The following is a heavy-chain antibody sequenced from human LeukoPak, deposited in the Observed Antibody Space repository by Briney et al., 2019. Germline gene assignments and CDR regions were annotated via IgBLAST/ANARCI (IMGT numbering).Heavy chain of an antibody. Sequence: SETLSLTCTVSGGSISSYYWSWIRQPAGKGLEWIGRIYTSGSTNYNPSLKSRVTMSVDTSKNQFSLKLSSVTAADTAVYYRARDLVIVVVPAAIETNWFDPWGQGTLVTVSS. CDR1: GGSISSYY. CDR2: IYTSGST. V-gene: IGHV4-4*07. CDR3: ARDLVIVVVPAAIETNWFDP. D-gene: IGHD2-2*03. J-gene: IGHJ5*02.